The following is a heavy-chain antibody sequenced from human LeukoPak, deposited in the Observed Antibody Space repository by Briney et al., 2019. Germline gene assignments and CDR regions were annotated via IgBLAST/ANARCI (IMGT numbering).Heavy chain of an antibody. V-gene: IGHV1-69*13. J-gene: IGHJ5*02. D-gene: IGHD1-26*01. Sequence: SVKVSCKTSGGTFRSTAFNWVRQAPGQGLEWMGGVVPLFVTPTYALKFRGRVTITADESTSTAYMELSSLRSEDTAVYYCARDQGSSGSYLQTMSGSWFDPWGQGTLVTVSS. CDR3: ARDQGSSGSYLQTMSGSWFDP. CDR1: GGTFRSTA. CDR2: VVPLFVTP.